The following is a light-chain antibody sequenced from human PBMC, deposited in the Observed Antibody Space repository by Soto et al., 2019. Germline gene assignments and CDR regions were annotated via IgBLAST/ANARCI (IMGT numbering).Light chain of an antibody. J-gene: IGLJ2*01. CDR1: SSNIGSNY. CDR2: RNN. V-gene: IGLV1-47*01. Sequence: QSVLTQPPSASGTPGQRVTISCSGSSSNIGSNYVYWYQQLPGTAPKLLIYRNNQRPSGVPDRFSGSKSGTSASLAISGLRSEDEADSYRAAWDDSLSVVFGGGTKLTVL. CDR3: AAWDDSLSVV.